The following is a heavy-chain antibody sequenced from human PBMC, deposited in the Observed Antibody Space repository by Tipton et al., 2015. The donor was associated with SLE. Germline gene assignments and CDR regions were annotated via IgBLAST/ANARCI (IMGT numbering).Heavy chain of an antibody. CDR3: ASGVTIFGVVPTDY. V-gene: IGHV1-8*01. Sequence: QLVQSGAEVKKPGASVKVSCKASGYTFTSYDINWVRQATGQGLEWMGWMNPNSGNTGYAQKFQGRVTMTTDTSTSTAYMELRSLRSDDTAVYYCASGVTIFGVVPTDYWGQGTLVTVSS. CDR1: GYTFTSYD. J-gene: IGHJ4*02. CDR2: MNPNSGNT. D-gene: IGHD3-3*01.